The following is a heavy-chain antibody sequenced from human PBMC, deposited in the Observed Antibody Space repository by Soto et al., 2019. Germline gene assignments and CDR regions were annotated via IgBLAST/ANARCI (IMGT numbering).Heavy chain of an antibody. J-gene: IGHJ4*02. CDR3: ARQYYDSSGPNDSLDY. CDR2: ISAYNGNT. Sequence: ASVKVSCKASGYTFTSYGISWVRQAPGQGLEWMGWISAYNGNTNYAQKLQGRVTMTTDTSTSTAYMELRSLRSDDTAVYYCARQYYDSSGPNDSLDYWGQGTLVTVSS. CDR1: GYTFTSYG. V-gene: IGHV1-18*01. D-gene: IGHD3-22*01.